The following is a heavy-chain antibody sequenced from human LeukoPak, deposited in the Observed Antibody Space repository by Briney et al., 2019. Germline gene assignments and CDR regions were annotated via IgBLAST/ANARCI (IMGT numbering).Heavy chain of an antibody. CDR3: ERSAAGRAYYFDY. V-gene: IGHV3-7*03. J-gene: IGHJ4*02. Sequence: GGSLRLSCAAAGFTFSSYWMSWVRQAPGKGLEWVANIKQDGSEKYYVDSVKGRFTISRDNAKNSLYLQMNSLRAEDTAVYYCERSAAGRAYYFDYWGQGTLVTVSS. CDR2: IKQDGSEK. D-gene: IGHD6-13*01. CDR1: GFTFSSYW.